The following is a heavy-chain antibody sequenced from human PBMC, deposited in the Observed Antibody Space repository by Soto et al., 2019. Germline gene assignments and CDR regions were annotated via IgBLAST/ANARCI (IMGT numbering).Heavy chain of an antibody. V-gene: IGHV3-48*02. CDR1: GFTFSSYS. CDR2: ISSSSSTI. Sequence: EVQLVESGGGLVQPGGSLRLSCAASGFTFSSYSMNWVRQAPGKGLEWVSYISSSSSTIYYADSVKGRFTISRDNAKNSLYLQMNSLRDEDTAVYYCASLYYYDSRGYYYGMDVWGQGTTVTVSS. CDR3: ASLYYYDSRGYYYGMDV. D-gene: IGHD3-22*01. J-gene: IGHJ6*02.